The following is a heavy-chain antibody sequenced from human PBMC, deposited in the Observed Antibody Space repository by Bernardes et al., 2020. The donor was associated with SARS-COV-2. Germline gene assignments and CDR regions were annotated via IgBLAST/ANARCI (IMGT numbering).Heavy chain of an antibody. D-gene: IGHD6-19*01. CDR1: GYTFTSYG. J-gene: IGHJ3*02. CDR2: ISGYNGST. Sequence: ASVKVSCKASGYTFTSYGISWVRQAPGQGLEWMGWISGYNGSTTYAQKLQGRVTMTTDTSTSTAYMELRSLRSDDTAVYYCARDHWRKFEWLAGDAFDIWGQGTMVTVSS. V-gene: IGHV1-18*01. CDR3: ARDHWRKFEWLAGDAFDI.